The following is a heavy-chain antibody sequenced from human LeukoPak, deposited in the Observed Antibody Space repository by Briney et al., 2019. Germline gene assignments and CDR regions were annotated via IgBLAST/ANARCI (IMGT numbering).Heavy chain of an antibody. J-gene: IGHJ4*02. V-gene: IGHV4-59*01. D-gene: IGHD4-11*01. CDR2: IYYSGST. Sequence: SETLSLTCTVSGGSISSYYWSWIRQPPGKGLEWMGYIYYSGSTNYNPSLKSGGTISVDTSKNKFSLKLSSVTAADTAVYYCAILTNYSNLDYWGQGTLVTVSS. CDR3: AILTNYSNLDY. CDR1: GGSISSYY.